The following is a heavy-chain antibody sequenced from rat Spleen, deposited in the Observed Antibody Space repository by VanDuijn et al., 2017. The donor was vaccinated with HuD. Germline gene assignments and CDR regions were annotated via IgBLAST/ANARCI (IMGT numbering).Heavy chain of an antibody. J-gene: IGHJ4*01. CDR1: GFTFNDYW. D-gene: IGHD1-2*01. Sequence: EVQLVESGGDLVQPGRSLKLSCIASGFTFNDYWMTWVRQAPGKGLEWVASITNAAGKVHYPDSVKGRFTIPRDNGRSTLYLEMDSLRSEDMATYYCARENTIAAGGVMDAWGQGASVTVSS. CDR2: ITNAAGKV. V-gene: IGHV5-31*01. CDR3: ARENTIAAGGVMDA.